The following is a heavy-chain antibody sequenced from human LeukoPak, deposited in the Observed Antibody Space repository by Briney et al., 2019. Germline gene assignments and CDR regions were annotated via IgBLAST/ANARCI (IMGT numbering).Heavy chain of an antibody. D-gene: IGHD4-11*01. CDR1: GFXFSHYY. CDR3: AKGGPDYNKFDS. CDR2: ISTGSTYT. Sequence: GGSLRLSCAASGFXFSHYYISWIRQAPGRGLEWVSYISTGSTYTDYADSVKGRFTISRDNAKNSLYLQMTSLGAEDTAVYYCAKGGPDYNKFDSWGQGTPVTVSS. V-gene: IGHV3-11*06. J-gene: IGHJ4*02.